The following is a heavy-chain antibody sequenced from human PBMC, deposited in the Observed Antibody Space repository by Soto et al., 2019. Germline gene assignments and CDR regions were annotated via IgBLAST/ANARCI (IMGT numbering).Heavy chain of an antibody. D-gene: IGHD5-18*01. Sequence: SVKVSCKASGGTFSSYAISWVRQAPGQGLEWMGGIIPIFGTANYAQKFQGRVTITADESTSTAYMELSSLRSEDTAVYYCARGLVDTAMVLDYWGQGTLVTVSS. V-gene: IGHV1-69*13. J-gene: IGHJ4*02. CDR1: GGTFSSYA. CDR3: ARGLVDTAMVLDY. CDR2: IIPIFGTA.